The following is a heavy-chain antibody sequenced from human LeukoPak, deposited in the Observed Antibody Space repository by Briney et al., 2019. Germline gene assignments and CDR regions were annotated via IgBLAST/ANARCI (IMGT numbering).Heavy chain of an antibody. CDR1: GGSISSSSYY. V-gene: IGHV4-39*01. CDR3: AGPKYCSGGSCYSGWYFDL. J-gene: IGHJ2*01. D-gene: IGHD2-15*01. CDR2: IYYSGST. Sequence: SETLSLTCTVSGGSISSSSYYWGWIRQPPGKGLEWIGSIYYSGSTYYNPSLKSRVTISVDTSKNQFSLKLSSVTAADTAVYYCAGPKYCSGGSCYSGWYFDLWGRGTLVTVSS.